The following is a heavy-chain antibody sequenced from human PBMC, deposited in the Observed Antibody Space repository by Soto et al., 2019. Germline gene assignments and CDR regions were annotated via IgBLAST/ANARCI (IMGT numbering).Heavy chain of an antibody. V-gene: IGHV3-30*18. Sequence: GGSLRLSCAASGFTFSSYGMHWVRQAPGKGLEWVAVISYDGSNKYYADSVKGRFTISRDNSKNTLYLQMNSLRAEDTAVYYCAKVPPTNPDYYGMDVWGQGTTVTVSS. D-gene: IGHD5-12*01. CDR1: GFTFSSYG. CDR3: AKVPPTNPDYYGMDV. CDR2: ISYDGSNK. J-gene: IGHJ6*02.